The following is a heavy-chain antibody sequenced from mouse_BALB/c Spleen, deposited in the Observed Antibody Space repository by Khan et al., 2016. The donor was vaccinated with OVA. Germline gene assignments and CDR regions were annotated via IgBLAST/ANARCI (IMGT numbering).Heavy chain of an antibody. V-gene: IGHV1-54*01. D-gene: IGHD3-1*01. CDR2: INPGNGNT. Sequence: QVQLQQSGAELVRPGTSVKVSCKASGYAFTSYLIEWVNQRPGQGLEWIGLINPGNGNTNYNEKFKGKATLTADKSSSTAYLQLSSLKSSAYTVYFWARSQLGLRFDYWGQGTTLTVSS. CDR3: ARSQLGLRFDY. CDR1: GYAFTSYL. J-gene: IGHJ2*01.